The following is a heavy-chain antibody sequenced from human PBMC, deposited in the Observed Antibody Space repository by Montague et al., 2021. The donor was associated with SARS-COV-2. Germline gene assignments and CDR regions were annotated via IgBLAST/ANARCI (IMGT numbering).Heavy chain of an antibody. Sequence: PALVKPTQTLTLTCTFSGFSLSTSGVGVGWIRQPPGKALEWLALIYLDDDKRYSPSLKSRLTITKDTSKNQVVLTMTHMDPVDTATYYCAHRPSIAAAGTFRFDPWGQGTLVTVSS. CDR1: GFSLSTSGVG. V-gene: IGHV2-5*02. J-gene: IGHJ5*02. D-gene: IGHD6-13*01. CDR2: IYLDDDK. CDR3: AHRPSIAAAGTFRFDP.